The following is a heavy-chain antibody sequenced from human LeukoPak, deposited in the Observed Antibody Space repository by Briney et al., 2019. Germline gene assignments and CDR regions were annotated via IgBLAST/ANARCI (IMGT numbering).Heavy chain of an antibody. CDR1: GFTFSSYA. V-gene: IGHV3-23*01. Sequence: GGSLRLSCAASGFTFSSYAMSWVRQAPGKGLEWVSAISGSGGSTYYAASVKGRFTISRDNSKNTLYLQMNSLRAEDTAVYYCAKYKGYVWGSYRYFDYWGQGTLVTVSS. J-gene: IGHJ4*02. CDR3: AKYKGYVWGSYRYFDY. D-gene: IGHD3-16*02. CDR2: ISGSGGST.